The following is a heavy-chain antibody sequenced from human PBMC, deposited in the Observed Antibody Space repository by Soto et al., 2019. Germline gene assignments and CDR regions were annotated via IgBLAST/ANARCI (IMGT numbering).Heavy chain of an antibody. D-gene: IGHD3-22*01. CDR1: GGSMSSYY. CDR3: ARLWGYYNDF. Sequence: PSETLSLTCTVSGGSMSSYYWSWIRQPPGKGLEWIGYIYYSGSTNYNPPLKSRVTISVDTSKNQFSLKVSSVTDADTAVYYCARLWGYYNDFWGQGTLVTVSS. V-gene: IGHV4-59*08. CDR2: IYYSGST. J-gene: IGHJ4*02.